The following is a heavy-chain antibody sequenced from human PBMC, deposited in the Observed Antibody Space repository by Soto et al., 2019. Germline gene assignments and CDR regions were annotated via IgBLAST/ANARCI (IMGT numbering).Heavy chain of an antibody. CDR3: AAGVTTFDY. J-gene: IGHJ4*02. D-gene: IGHD4-17*01. CDR1: GTSLSGLP. CDR2: LDYEEGER. Sequence: ASVKVSCKVSGTSLSGLPMHWVRQAPGKGLEWMGSLDYEEGERSFAHRFQGRLTVTEDTSTDTAYMELSSLMSEDTAVYYCAAGVTTFDYWGQGALVTVSS. V-gene: IGHV1-24*01.